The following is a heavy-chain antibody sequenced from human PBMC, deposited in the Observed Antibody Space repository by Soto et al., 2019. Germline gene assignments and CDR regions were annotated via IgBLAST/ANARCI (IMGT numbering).Heavy chain of an antibody. CDR1: GGSISSSSYY. CDR2: IYYSGST. V-gene: IGHV4-39*01. Sequence: SETLSLTCTVSGGSISSSSYYWGWIRQPPGKWLEWIGSIYYSGSTYYNPSLKSRVTISVDTSKNQFSLKLSSVTAADTAVYYCARSVLNYYDSSGYYYVWNAFDIWGQGTMVTVSS. J-gene: IGHJ3*02. D-gene: IGHD3-22*01. CDR3: ARSVLNYYDSSGYYYVWNAFDI.